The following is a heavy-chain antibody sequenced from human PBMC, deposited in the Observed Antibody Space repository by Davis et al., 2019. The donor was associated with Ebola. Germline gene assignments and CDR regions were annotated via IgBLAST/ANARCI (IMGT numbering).Heavy chain of an antibody. V-gene: IGHV4-39*07. CDR1: GGSISSSSYY. D-gene: IGHD3-22*01. Sequence: PSETLSLTCTVSGGSISSSSYYWGWIRQPPGKGLEWIGSIYYSGSTYYNPSLKSRVTISVDTSKNQFSLKLSSVTAADTAVYYCARANYDSSGYRAYYFDYWGQGTLVTVSS. J-gene: IGHJ4*02. CDR2: IYYSGST. CDR3: ARANYDSSGYRAYYFDY.